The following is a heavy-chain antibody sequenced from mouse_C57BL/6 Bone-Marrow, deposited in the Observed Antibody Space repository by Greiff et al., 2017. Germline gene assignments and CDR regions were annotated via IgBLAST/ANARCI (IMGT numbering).Heavy chain of an antibody. CDR3: ARPRYFEV. V-gene: IGHV1-82*01. CDR1: GYTFSSSW. J-gene: IGHJ1*03. CDR2: IYPGDGDT. Sequence: QVQLQQSGPELVKPGTSVKISCKASGYTFSSSWMNWVKQRPGKGLEWIGRIYPGDGDTNYNGKFKGKATLTADTSSSTAYMQLSSLTSEDSAVYFCARPRYFEVWGTGTTVTVSS.